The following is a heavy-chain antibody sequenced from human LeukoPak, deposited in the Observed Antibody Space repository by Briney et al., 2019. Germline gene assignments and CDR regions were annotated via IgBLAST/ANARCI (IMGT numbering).Heavy chain of an antibody. V-gene: IGHV3-23*01. J-gene: IGHJ4*02. CDR2: ISGSGGST. CDR1: GFTFSSYA. D-gene: IGHD3-3*01. Sequence: GGSLRLSCAASGFTFSSYAMSWVRQAPGKGLEWVSAISGSGGSTYYADFVKGRFTISRDNSKNTLYLQMNSLRAEDTAVYYCAKSSYDFWSGYYPFDYWGQGTLVTVSS. CDR3: AKSSYDFWSGYYPFDY.